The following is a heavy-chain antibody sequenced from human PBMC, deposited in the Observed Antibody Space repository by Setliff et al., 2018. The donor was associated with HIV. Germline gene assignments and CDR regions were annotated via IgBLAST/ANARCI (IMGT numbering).Heavy chain of an antibody. CDR3: ARQGDGYNLYHVYYFDY. CDR2: IYHSGTT. D-gene: IGHD5-12*01. V-gene: IGHV4-38-2*02. J-gene: IGHJ4*02. Sequence: SETLPLTCTVSGYSISSGYYWGWIRQTPGKGLEWIGSIYHSGTTYYNPSLRSRVTISVDTSKNQFSLKLSSVTAADTAVYYCARQGDGYNLYHVYYFDYWGQGTLVTVSS. CDR1: GYSISSGYY.